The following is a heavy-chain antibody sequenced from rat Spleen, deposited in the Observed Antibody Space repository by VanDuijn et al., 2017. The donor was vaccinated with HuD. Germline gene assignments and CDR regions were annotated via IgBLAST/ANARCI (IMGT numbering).Heavy chain of an antibody. CDR2: ITYDGSST. CDR1: GFTFSNYD. CDR3: ARPGYGYPFAY. V-gene: IGHV5-7*01. Sequence: EVQLVESGGGLVQPGRSLKLSCAASGFTFSNYDMAWVRQAPTKGLEWVATITYDGSSTYYRDSVKGRFTISRDNTKSTLYLQMYSLRSEDTATYYCARPGYGYPFAYWGQGTLVTVSS. D-gene: IGHD1-7*01. J-gene: IGHJ3*01.